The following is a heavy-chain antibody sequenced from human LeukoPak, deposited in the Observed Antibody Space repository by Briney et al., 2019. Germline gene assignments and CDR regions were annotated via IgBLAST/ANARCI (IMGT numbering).Heavy chain of an antibody. V-gene: IGHV4-38-2*02. D-gene: IGHD2-15*01. Sequence: SETLSLTCAVSGYSISSGYHGGWIRQPPGKGLEWIGSVHYKGGASYNPSLKSRVSISVDTSKNQFSLKLSSVTAADTAVYYCARDLGNGGNCDYWGQGLLVTVSS. CDR2: VHYKGGA. CDR1: GYSISSGYH. CDR3: ARDLGNGGNCDY. J-gene: IGHJ4*02.